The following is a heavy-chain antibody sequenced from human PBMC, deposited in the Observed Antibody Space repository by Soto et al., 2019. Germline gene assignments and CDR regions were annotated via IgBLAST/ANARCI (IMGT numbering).Heavy chain of an antibody. Sequence: GASVKVSCKASGYTFFSYGINWVRQAPGQGLEWLGWISEYNGNTNYAQKLRGRVTITRDTSASTAYMELSSLRSEDTAVYYCARVRSSGWYFDYWGQGTLVTVSS. V-gene: IGHV1-18*01. D-gene: IGHD6-19*01. CDR1: GYTFFSYG. CDR2: ISEYNGNT. CDR3: ARVRSSGWYFDY. J-gene: IGHJ4*02.